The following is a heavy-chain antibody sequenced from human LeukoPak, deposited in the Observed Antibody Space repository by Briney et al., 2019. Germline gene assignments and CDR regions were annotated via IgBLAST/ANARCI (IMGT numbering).Heavy chain of an antibody. CDR2: ISSSGSTI. J-gene: IGHJ3*02. CDR3: ASWFYSSSPDDAFDI. D-gene: IGHD6-6*01. Sequence: GGSLRLSCAASGFTFTMFAMSWVRQAPGKGLEWVSYISSSGSTIYYADSVKGRFTISRDNAKNSLYLQMNSLRAEDTAVYYCASWFYSSSPDDAFDIWGQGIMVTVSS. CDR1: GFTFTMFA. V-gene: IGHV3-48*04.